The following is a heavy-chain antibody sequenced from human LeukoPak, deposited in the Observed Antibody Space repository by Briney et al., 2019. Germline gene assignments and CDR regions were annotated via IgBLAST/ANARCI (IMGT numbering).Heavy chain of an antibody. D-gene: IGHD2-2*01. CDR1: GGTFSSYA. CDR3: ARHSFAIPPPGYFQH. CDR2: IIPIFGTA. Sequence: GASVKVSCKASGGTFSSYAISWVRQAPGQGLEWMGGIIPIFGTANYAQKFQGRVTITADESTSTAYMELSSLRSEDTAVYYCARHSFAIPPPGYFQHRGQGTLVTVSS. V-gene: IGHV1-69*13. J-gene: IGHJ1*01.